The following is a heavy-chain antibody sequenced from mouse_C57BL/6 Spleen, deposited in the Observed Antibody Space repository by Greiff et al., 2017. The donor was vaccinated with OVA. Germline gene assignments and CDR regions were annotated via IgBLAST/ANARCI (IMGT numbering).Heavy chain of an antibody. CDR2: ISSGSSTI. CDR1: GFTFSDYG. Sequence: EVQVVESGGGLVKPGGSLKLSCAASGFTFSDYGMHWVRQAPEKGLEWVAYISSGSSTIYYADTVKGRFTISRDNAKNTLFLQMTSLRSEDTAMYYCAREDDYDGAWFAYWGKGTLVTVAA. D-gene: IGHD2-4*01. J-gene: IGHJ3*01. V-gene: IGHV5-17*01. CDR3: AREDDYDGAWFAY.